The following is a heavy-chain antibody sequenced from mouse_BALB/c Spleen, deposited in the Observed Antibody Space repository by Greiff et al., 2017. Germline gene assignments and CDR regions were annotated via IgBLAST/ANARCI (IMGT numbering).Heavy chain of an antibody. CDR3: AIEVYPSFYY. CDR2: ISYSGST. CDR1: GYSITSDYA. V-gene: IGHV3-2*02. Sequence: EVHLVESGPGLVKPSQSLSLTCTVTGYSITSDYAWNWIRQFPGNKLEWMGYISYSGSTSYNPSLKSRISITRDTSKNQFFLQLNSVTTEDTATYYCAIEVYPSFYYWGQVTTLTVSS. J-gene: IGHJ2*01.